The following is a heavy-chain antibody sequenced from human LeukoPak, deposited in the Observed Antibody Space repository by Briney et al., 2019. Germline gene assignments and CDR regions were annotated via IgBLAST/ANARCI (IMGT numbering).Heavy chain of an antibody. CDR1: GFTFSSYR. J-gene: IGHJ6*02. V-gene: IGHV3-48*01. CDR3: AGGYSSSWYYYYYYGMDV. D-gene: IGHD6-13*01. Sequence: RTGGSLSLFCAASGFTFSSYRMNWARQAPGRGLECVSYISSSSTKYYADSVKGRFTISRDTAKNSLYLQMNSLRAEDTAVYYCAGGYSSSWYYYYYYGMDVWGQGTRSPSP. CDR2: ISSSSTK.